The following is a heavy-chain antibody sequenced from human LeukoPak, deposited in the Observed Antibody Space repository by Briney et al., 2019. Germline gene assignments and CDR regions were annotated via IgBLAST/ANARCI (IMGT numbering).Heavy chain of an antibody. CDR3: ARDWEWKAARNLFDP. Sequence: GASVKVSCKASGYSFINYGISWVRQARGQGLEWIGCTSGDNVNTYYAQKFLGRVIMTTETSTTTAYMELRSLRPDDTAVYYCARDWEWKAARNLFDPWGQGTRVTVSS. J-gene: IGHJ5*02. D-gene: IGHD6-6*01. V-gene: IGHV1-18*01. CDR2: TSGDNVNT. CDR1: GYSFINYG.